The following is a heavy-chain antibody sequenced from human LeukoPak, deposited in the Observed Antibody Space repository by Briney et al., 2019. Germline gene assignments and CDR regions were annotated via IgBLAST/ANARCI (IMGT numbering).Heavy chain of an antibody. CDR3: ARGLGHDAFDI. CDR1: GGSISSYY. Sequence: SETLSLTCTVSGGSISSYYWSWIRQPPGKGLEWIGYIYYSGSTNYNPSLKRRVTISVDTSKNQFSLKLSSVTAADTAVYYCARGLGHDAFDIWGQGTMVTVSS. J-gene: IGHJ3*02. V-gene: IGHV4-59*01. CDR2: IYYSGST. D-gene: IGHD1-26*01.